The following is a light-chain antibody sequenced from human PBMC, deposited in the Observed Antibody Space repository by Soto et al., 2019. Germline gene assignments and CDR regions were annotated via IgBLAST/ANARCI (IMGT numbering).Light chain of an antibody. V-gene: IGKV3-20*01. Sequence: EIVLTQSPGTLSLSPGEKATLSCRASQSVSNSYLAWYQQKPGQAPRLLIYGASSRATGIPDRFSGSGSGTDFTLTISRLEPEDFAVYYGQQYGSSPSTFGQGTRLEIK. CDR2: GAS. J-gene: IGKJ5*01. CDR3: QQYGSSPST. CDR1: QSVSNSY.